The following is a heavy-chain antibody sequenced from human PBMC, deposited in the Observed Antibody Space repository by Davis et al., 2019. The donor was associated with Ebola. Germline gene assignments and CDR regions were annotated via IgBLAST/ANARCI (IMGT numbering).Heavy chain of an antibody. V-gene: IGHV3-7*03. Sequence: GGSLRLSCAASGFTFSSYWMSWVRQAPGKGLEWVATIKQDGSEKYYVDSVKGRFTISRDNAKNSLYLQMNSLRAEDTAVYYCARVSGGVNYDFWSGYPLRPFDYWGQGTLVTVSS. CDR2: IKQDGSEK. D-gene: IGHD3-3*01. CDR3: ARVSGGVNYDFWSGYPLRPFDY. CDR1: GFTFSSYW. J-gene: IGHJ4*02.